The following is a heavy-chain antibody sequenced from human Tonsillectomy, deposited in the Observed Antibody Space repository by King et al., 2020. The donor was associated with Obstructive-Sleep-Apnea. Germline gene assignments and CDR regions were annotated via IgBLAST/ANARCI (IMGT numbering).Heavy chain of an antibody. CDR3: VVIGCSGWHPLGVDY. D-gene: IGHD6-19*01. J-gene: IGHJ4*02. CDR1: GGSISSSSYY. Sequence: QLQESGPGLVKPSETLSLTCTVSGGSISSSSYYWGWIRQPPGKGLEWIGSIYYSGSTYYNPSLKSRVTISVDTSKNQFSLKLSSVTAADTAVYYCVVIGCSGWHPLGVDYWGQGTLVTVSS. CDR2: IYYSGST. V-gene: IGHV4-39*01.